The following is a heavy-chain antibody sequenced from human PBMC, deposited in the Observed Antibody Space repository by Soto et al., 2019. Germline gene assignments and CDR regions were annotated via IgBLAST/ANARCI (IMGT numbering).Heavy chain of an antibody. Sequence: GGSLRLSCAASGFTFSSYAMHWVRQAPGKGLEWGAVISYDGSNKYYADSVKGRFTISRDNSKNTLYLQMNSLRAEDTAVYYCARGKVPYSSYYFDYWGQGTLVTVSS. CDR1: GFTFSSYA. CDR3: ARGKVPYSSYYFDY. D-gene: IGHD6-6*01. CDR2: ISYDGSNK. V-gene: IGHV3-30*04. J-gene: IGHJ4*02.